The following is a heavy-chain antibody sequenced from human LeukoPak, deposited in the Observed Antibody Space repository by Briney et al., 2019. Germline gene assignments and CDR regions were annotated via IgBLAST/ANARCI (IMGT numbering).Heavy chain of an antibody. J-gene: IGHJ6*03. CDR1: GGSISSYY. Sequence: KSSETLSLTCTVSGGSISSYYWSWIRQPAGKGLEWIGRIYTSGSTNYNPSLKSRVTMSVDTSKNQFSLKLSSVTAADTAVYYCARVSFWSGTERNYYYMDVWGKGTTATVSS. CDR2: IYTSGST. D-gene: IGHD3-3*01. V-gene: IGHV4-4*07. CDR3: ARVSFWSGTERNYYYMDV.